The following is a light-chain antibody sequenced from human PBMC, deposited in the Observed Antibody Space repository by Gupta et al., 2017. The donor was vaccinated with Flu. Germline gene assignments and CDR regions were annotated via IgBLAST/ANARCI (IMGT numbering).Light chain of an antibody. CDR3: HVWDSSDNHWV. Sequence: SFVLTLPPSVSVAPGQTARLTCGGGNLGSKMVHWYQQKPGQAPVLVVDDDTHRPSGIPDRGSCYTTGNNATPPTXSXGAGEEXDDYCHVWDSSDNHWVFGGGTKLTVL. CDR2: DDT. V-gene: IGLV3-21*02. CDR1: NLGSKM. J-gene: IGLJ3*02.